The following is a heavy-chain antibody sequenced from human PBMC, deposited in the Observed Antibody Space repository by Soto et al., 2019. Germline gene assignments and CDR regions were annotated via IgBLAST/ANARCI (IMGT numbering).Heavy chain of an antibody. CDR1: GFTFSDYA. CDR3: AKGGRQWLVTSDFNY. J-gene: IGHJ4*02. V-gene: IGHV3-30*18. D-gene: IGHD6-19*01. CDR2: VSHDGRNT. Sequence: VQLVESGGGVVQPGRSLRLSCAASGFTFSDYAMHWVRQAPVKGLECGAVVSHDGRNTHYADSVKGRFPTSRDSSKNKVSLEMTGLRAEDTAVYYCAKGGRQWLVTSDFNYWGQGALVTVSS.